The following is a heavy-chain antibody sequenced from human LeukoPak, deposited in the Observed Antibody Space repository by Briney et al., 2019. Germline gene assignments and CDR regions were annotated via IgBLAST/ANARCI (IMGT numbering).Heavy chain of an antibody. CDR1: GGSISSYH. CDR3: ARHDQRYYFDY. CDR2: IYYSGST. J-gene: IGHJ4*02. V-gene: IGHV4-59*08. Sequence: PSETLSLTCTVSGGSISSYHWSWIRQPPGKGLEWIGYIYYSGSTSYNPSLKSRVTISVDTSKNQFSLKLSSVTAADTAVYYCARHDQRYYFDYWGQGTLVTVSS.